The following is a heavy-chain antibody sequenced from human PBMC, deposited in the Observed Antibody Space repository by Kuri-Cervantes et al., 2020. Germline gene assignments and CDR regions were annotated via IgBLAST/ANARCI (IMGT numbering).Heavy chain of an antibody. Sequence: ETLSLTCAASGFTFSSYSMNWVRQAPGKGLEWVSYISSSSSTIYYADSVKGRFTISRDNAKNSLYLQMNSLRDEDTAVYYCASTYYDSSGYSYFDYWGQGTLVTVSS. D-gene: IGHD3-22*01. CDR1: GFTFSSYS. CDR2: ISSSSSTI. CDR3: ASTYYDSSGYSYFDY. V-gene: IGHV3-48*02. J-gene: IGHJ4*02.